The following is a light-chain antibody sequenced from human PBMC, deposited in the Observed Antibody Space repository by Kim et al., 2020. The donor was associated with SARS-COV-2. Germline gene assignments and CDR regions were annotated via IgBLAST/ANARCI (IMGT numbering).Light chain of an antibody. V-gene: IGKV1-33*01. CDR3: QPDDSFPYT. CDR2: DAS. J-gene: IGKJ2*01. CDR1: QDIGNY. Sequence: DIQMTQSPSSLSASVGDRINITCRASQDIGNYLNWFQQKLGKVPKLLMYDASNLQTGVPSRFSGSGSGTDFTFTITSLQPEDFATYYRQPDDSFPYTFCQGTKLEI.